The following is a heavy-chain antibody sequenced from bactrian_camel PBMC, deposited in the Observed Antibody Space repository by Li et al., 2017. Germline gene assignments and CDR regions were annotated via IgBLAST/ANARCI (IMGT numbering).Heavy chain of an antibody. Sequence: VQLVESGGGSVQAGETLTLSCSYSGFTFDDTDMAWFRQAPGKGLDWVSIISWSVGNWGGDDGTNYAGSVKGRFTFAQDNTENAVSLQMNSLKPEDTATYYCNVGLCGTWPPGQDNYWGQGTQVTVS. CDR2: ISWSVGNWGGDDGT. J-gene: IGHJ4*01. CDR1: GFTFDDTD. V-gene: IGHV3-1*01. D-gene: IGHD5*01. CDR3: NVGLCGTWPPGQDNY.